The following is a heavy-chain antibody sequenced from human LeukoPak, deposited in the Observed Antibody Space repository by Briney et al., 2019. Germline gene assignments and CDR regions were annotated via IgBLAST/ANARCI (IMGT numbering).Heavy chain of an antibody. CDR3: AKSRLVAVVAAYMDV. CDR2: ISYDASNK. J-gene: IGHJ6*04. V-gene: IGHV3-30*18. Sequence: GGPLRLSCAASEFTFSSYAMHWVRQAPGKGLEWATIISYDASNKYYADSVKGRFTISRDNSKNTLYLQLDSLRPEDTAVYYCAKSRLVAVVAAYMDVWGKGTTVTVSS. D-gene: IGHD2-15*01. CDR1: EFTFSSYA.